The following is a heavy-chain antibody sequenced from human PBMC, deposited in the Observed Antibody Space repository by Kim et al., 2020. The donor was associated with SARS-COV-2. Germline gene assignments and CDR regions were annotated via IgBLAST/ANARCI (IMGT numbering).Heavy chain of an antibody. CDR2: INHSGST. CDR3: ARGRGHSSSAVFDY. D-gene: IGHD6-6*01. J-gene: IGHJ4*02. Sequence: SETLSLTCAVYGGSFSGYYWSWIRQPPGKGLEWIGEINHSGSTNYNPSLKSRVTISVDTSKNQFSLKLSSVTAADTAVYYCARGRGHSSSAVFDYWGQGTLVTVSS. CDR1: GGSFSGYY. V-gene: IGHV4-34*01.